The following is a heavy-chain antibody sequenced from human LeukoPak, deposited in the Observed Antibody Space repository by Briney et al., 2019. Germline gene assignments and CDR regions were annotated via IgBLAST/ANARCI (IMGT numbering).Heavy chain of an antibody. D-gene: IGHD2-15*01. CDR2: INPNTGDT. Sequence: ASVKFSCKASGYTFTDFYVHWVRQVPGQGLEWMGWINPNTGDTNYAQKFQDKVTMTRDTSITTAFMELSRLRSDDTAVYYCARDRLRLGYERTNWFDPWGQGTLVTVSS. CDR3: ARDRLRLGYERTNWFDP. V-gene: IGHV1-2*02. CDR1: GYTFTDFY. J-gene: IGHJ5*02.